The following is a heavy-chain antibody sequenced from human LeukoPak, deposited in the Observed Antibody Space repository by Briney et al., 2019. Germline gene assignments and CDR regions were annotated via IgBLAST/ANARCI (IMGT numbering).Heavy chain of an antibody. D-gene: IGHD6-13*01. Sequence: GGSLRLSCAASGFTFSDYYMSWIRQAPGKGLEWVSYISSSGSTIYYADSVKGRFTISRDNSKNTLYLQMNSLRAEDTAVYYCAKDGYSSSWTLFDYWGQGTLVTVSS. CDR1: GFTFSDYY. J-gene: IGHJ4*02. CDR3: AKDGYSSSWTLFDY. CDR2: ISSSGSTI. V-gene: IGHV3-11*01.